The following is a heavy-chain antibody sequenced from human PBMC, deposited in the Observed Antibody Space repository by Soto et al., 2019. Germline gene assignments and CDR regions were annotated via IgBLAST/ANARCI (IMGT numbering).Heavy chain of an antibody. J-gene: IGHJ5*01. CDR1: GFTFGNFW. V-gene: IGHV3-74*01. CDR3: ARGLYREYGHDS. CDR2: INSDGST. D-gene: IGHD3-10*01. Sequence: XXSLRLACAASGFTFGNFWMDWVLQAPGKGLVWVSRINSDGSTSYADSVKGRLTISRDNAKNTVYLQMNSMRAEDTAVYYCARGLYREYGHDSWGQGALVTVSS.